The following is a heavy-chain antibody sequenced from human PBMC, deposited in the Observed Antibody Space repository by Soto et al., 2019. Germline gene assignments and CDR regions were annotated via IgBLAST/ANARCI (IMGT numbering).Heavy chain of an antibody. D-gene: IGHD4-17*01. V-gene: IGHV3-64D*06. CDR1: GFTFSIFS. CDR3: VHPRSTVQIPPT. CDR2: ISSNGDST. Sequence: PGGSLRLSCLASGFTFSIFSMHWVRQAPGKGLEYVSGISSNGDSTYYADSVKGRFTISRDNSKYTLYLQMSSLRAVDTAVYYCVHPRSTVQIPPTWVQGTLVTVSS. J-gene: IGHJ5*02.